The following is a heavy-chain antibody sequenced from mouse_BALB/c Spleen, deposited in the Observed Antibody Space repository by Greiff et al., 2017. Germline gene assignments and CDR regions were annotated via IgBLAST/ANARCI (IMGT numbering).Heavy chain of an antibody. Sequence: EVQLQQSGAELVKPGASVKLSCTASGFNIKDTYMHWVKQRPEQGLEWIVRIDPANGNTKYDPKFQGKATITADTSSNTAYLQLSSLTSEDTAVYYCAVLWGFAYWGQGTLVTVSA. CDR2: IDPANGNT. V-gene: IGHV14-3*02. D-gene: IGHD1-1*02. J-gene: IGHJ3*01. CDR1: GFNIKDTY. CDR3: AVLWGFAY.